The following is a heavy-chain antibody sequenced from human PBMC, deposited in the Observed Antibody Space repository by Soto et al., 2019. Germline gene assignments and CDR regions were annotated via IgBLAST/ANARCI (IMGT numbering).Heavy chain of an antibody. V-gene: IGHV3-11*05. D-gene: IGHD4-17*01. CDR3: AREQRKTDYGDKYYYYYGMDV. CDR2: ISGSRNYT. CDR1: GFTFSDYY. Sequence: GGSLRLSCAASGFTFSDYYMTWIRQAPGKGLKWVSFISGSRNYTNYADSVKGRFTISRDNAKNSLYLQMNSLRAEDTAVYYCAREQRKTDYGDKYYYYYGMDVWGQGTTVTVS. J-gene: IGHJ6*02.